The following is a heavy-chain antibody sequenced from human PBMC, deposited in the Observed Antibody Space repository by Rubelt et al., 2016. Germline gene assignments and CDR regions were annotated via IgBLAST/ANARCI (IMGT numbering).Heavy chain of an antibody. CDR2: ISSSGSTI. D-gene: IGHD6-19*01. V-gene: IGHV3-11*01. J-gene: IGHJ6*02. CDR1: GFTFSDYY. CDR3: ARDEPSGWSSRGMDV. Sequence: RLSCAASGFTFSDYYMSWIRQAPGKGLEWVSYISSSGSTIYYADSVKGRFTISRDNAKNSLYLQMNSLRAEDTAVYYCARDEPSGWSSRGMDVWGQGTTVTVSS.